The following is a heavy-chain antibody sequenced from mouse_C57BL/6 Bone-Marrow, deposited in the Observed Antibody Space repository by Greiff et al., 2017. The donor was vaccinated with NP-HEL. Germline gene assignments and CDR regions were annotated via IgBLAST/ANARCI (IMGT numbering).Heavy chain of an antibody. CDR2: ISNLAYSI. CDR1: GFTFSDYG. V-gene: IGHV5-15*01. CDR3: ARGLPVYFDV. Sequence: EVHLVESGGGLVQPGGSLKLSCAASGFTFSDYGMAWVRQAPRKGPEWVAFISNLAYSIYYADTVTGRFTISRENAKNTLYLEMSSLRSEDTAMYYCARGLPVYFDVWGTGTTVTVSS. J-gene: IGHJ1*03.